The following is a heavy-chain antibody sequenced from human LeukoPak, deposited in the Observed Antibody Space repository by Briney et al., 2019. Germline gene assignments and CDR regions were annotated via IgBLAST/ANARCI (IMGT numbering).Heavy chain of an antibody. CDR3: ASWVAVAGGFDY. CDR1: GGSISSGSYY. Sequence: PSETLSLTCTVSGGSISSGSYYWSWIRQPAGKGLEWIGRIYTSGSTNYNPSLKSRVTMSVDTSKNRFSLNLSSVTAADTAVYYCASWVAVAGGFDYWGQGTLVTVSS. CDR2: IYTSGST. D-gene: IGHD6-19*01. V-gene: IGHV4-61*02. J-gene: IGHJ4*02.